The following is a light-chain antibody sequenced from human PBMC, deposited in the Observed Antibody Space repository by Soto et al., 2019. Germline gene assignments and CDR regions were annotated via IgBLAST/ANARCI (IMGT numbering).Light chain of an antibody. J-gene: IGKJ2*01. CDR3: QQYNNWPET. CDR1: QSISDT. V-gene: IGKV3-15*01. Sequence: EIVMRQSPATLCVSPGGRATPSCRASQSISDTLAWYQQKPGQAPRILIHGASTRAPGFPARFSGSGSGTEFTLTISSLQSEDFAVYYCQQYNNWPETFGLGTKVDIK. CDR2: GAS.